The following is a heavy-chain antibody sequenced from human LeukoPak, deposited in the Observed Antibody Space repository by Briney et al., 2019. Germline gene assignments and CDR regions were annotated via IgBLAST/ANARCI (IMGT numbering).Heavy chain of an antibody. CDR2: MNPNSDNR. Sequence: ASVKVSCKTSGDTFTTYAIIWVRQAPGQGLEWMGWMNPNSDNRGFAQKFQGRLTITRDTSISTAYMELSSLRSEDSAVYYRARAYNFWSGYYPDAFDLWGQGTMVTVSS. CDR1: GDTFTTYA. J-gene: IGHJ3*01. V-gene: IGHV1-8*01. CDR3: ARAYNFWSGYYPDAFDL. D-gene: IGHD3-3*01.